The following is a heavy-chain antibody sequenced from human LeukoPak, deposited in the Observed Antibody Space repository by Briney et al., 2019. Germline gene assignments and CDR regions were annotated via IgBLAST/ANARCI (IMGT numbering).Heavy chain of an antibody. D-gene: IGHD4-23*01. V-gene: IGHV3-30*03. CDR3: ARDGSEAVAIPGPEDY. J-gene: IGHJ4*02. CDR2: ISYDGSNK. Sequence: PGGSLRLSCAASGFTFSSYGMHWVRQAPGKGLEWVAVISYDGSNKYYADSVKGRFTISRDNSKSTLYLQMNSLRAEDTAVYYCARDGSEAVAIPGPEDYWGQGTLVTVSS. CDR1: GFTFSSYG.